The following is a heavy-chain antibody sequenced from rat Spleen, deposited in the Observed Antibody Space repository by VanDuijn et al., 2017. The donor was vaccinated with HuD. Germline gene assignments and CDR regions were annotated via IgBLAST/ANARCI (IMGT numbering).Heavy chain of an antibody. CDR1: GFTFSDYA. CDR3: ARQDTSGYSNWFAY. J-gene: IGHJ3*01. D-gene: IGHD4-3*01. Sequence: EVQLVESGGGLVQPGRSLKLSCAASGFTFSDYAMAWVRQAPTKGLEWIASISTGGTNTYYRGSVKGRFTISRDNAKNTQYLQMDSLRSEDTATYYCARQDTSGYSNWFAYWGQGTLVTVSS. V-gene: IGHV5S13*01. CDR2: ISTGGTNT.